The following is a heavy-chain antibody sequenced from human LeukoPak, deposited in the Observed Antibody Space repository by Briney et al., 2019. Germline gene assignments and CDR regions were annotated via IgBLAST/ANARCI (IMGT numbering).Heavy chain of an antibody. CDR3: ARDQYNWNYYYYMDV. J-gene: IGHJ6*03. V-gene: IGHV3-21*01. Sequence: GGSLRLSCAASGFTFSSYSMNWVRQAPGKGLEWVSSISSSSSYIYYADSVKGRFTISRDNAKNSLYLQMNSLRAEDTAVYYCARDQYNWNYYYYMDVWGKGTTVTVSS. CDR1: GFTFSSYS. D-gene: IGHD1-20*01. CDR2: ISSSSSYI.